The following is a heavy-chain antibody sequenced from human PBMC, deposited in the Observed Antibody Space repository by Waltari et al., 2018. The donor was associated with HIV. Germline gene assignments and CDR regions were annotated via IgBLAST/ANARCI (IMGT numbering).Heavy chain of an antibody. D-gene: IGHD3-10*01. CDR3: ARAAKTWVQLTSSGGFDI. Sequence: QAQLVQSGAEVRKPGASVTVSCEASGYTFVNYFLHWVRQAPGQGLEWMGVINPSSGSTTYAQKFSVGFSMTTNMSSDVVFMELSGPIPGDTAVYFCARAAKTWVQLTSSGGFDIWGQGTTVIVSS. CDR2: INPSSGST. V-gene: IGHV1-46*01. CDR1: GYTFVNYF. J-gene: IGHJ3*02.